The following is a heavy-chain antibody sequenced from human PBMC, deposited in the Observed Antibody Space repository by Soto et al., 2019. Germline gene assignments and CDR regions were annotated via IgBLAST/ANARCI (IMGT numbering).Heavy chain of an antibody. Sequence: LRLSCAASGFTVSSNYMSWVRQAPGKGLGWVSVIYSGGSTYYADSVKGRFTISRDNSKNTLYLQMNSLRAEDTAVYYCARSRSSGWYLVGYGMDVWGQGTTVTVSS. V-gene: IGHV3-53*01. J-gene: IGHJ6*02. D-gene: IGHD6-19*01. CDR1: GFTVSSNY. CDR2: IYSGGST. CDR3: ARSRSSGWYLVGYGMDV.